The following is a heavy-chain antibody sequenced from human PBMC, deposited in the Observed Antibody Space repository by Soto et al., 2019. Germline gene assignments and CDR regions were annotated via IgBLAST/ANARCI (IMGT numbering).Heavy chain of an antibody. D-gene: IGHD3-10*01. V-gene: IGHV4-34*01. Sequence: SETLSLTCAVYGGSFSGYYWTWIRQPPGKWLEWIGEINHRGNTNYNPSLKSRVTISVDTSKNQFSLKLSSVTAADTAVYYCARRQSRTMVPYYFDYWGQGTLVTVSS. CDR1: GGSFSGYY. J-gene: IGHJ4*02. CDR3: ARRQSRTMVPYYFDY. CDR2: INHRGNT.